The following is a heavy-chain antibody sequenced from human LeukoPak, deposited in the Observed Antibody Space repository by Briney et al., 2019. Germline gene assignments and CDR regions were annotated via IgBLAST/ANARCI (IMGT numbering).Heavy chain of an antibody. D-gene: IGHD3-10*01. CDR1: GFTFSHAW. CDR3: ARLALYYYGSGSYYRNYYYYYMDV. V-gene: IGHV4-34*01. CDR2: INHSGST. J-gene: IGHJ6*03. Sequence: PGGSLRLSCAASGFTFSHAWMSWVRQAPGKGLEWIGEINHSGSTNYNPSLKSRVTISVDTSKNQFSLKLSSVTAADTAVYYCARLALYYYGSGSYYRNYYYYYMDVWGKGTTVTISS.